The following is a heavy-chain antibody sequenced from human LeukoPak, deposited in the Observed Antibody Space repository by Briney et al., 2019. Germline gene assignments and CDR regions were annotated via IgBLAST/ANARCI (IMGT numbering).Heavy chain of an antibody. CDR2: INHSGST. Sequence: SETLSLTCAVYGGSFSGYYWSWIRQPPGKGLEWIGEINHSGSTNYNPSLKSRVTISVDTSKNQFSLKLSSVTAADTAVYYCARDRYYYGSGSYYPHDAFDIWGQGTMVTVSS. D-gene: IGHD3-10*01. CDR3: ARDRYYYGSGSYYPHDAFDI. V-gene: IGHV4-34*01. J-gene: IGHJ3*02. CDR1: GGSFSGYY.